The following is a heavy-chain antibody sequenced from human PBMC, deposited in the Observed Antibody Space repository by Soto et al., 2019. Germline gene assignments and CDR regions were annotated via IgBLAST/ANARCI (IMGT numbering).Heavy chain of an antibody. CDR1: GYTLTRYG. J-gene: IGHJ2*01. D-gene: IGHD1-20*01. CDR2: ISAYNANT. V-gene: IGHV1-18*01. Sequence: QVHLVQSGAEVKKPGASVKVSCKASGYTLTRYGITWVRQAPGQGLEWMGSISAYNANTNYAQKLQGRLTMTTDTSTSTAYMEVRSLTSDDTAVYYCAREVFRYFDLWGRGTLVSVSS. CDR3: AREVFRYFDL.